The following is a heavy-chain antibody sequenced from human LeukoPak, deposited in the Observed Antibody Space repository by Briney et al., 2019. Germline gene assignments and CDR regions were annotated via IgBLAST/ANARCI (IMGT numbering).Heavy chain of an antibody. V-gene: IGHV4-39*07. D-gene: IGHD6-13*01. CDR1: GGSISSSSYY. J-gene: IGHJ6*03. CDR3: ARENLFSSWYHMNYYYYMDV. CDR2: IYYSGST. Sequence: SETLSLTCTVSGGSISSSSYYWGWIRQPPGKGLEWIGSIYYSGSTYYNPSLKSRVTISVDTSKNQFSLKLSSVTAADTAVYYCARENLFSSWYHMNYYYYMDVWGKGTTVTISS.